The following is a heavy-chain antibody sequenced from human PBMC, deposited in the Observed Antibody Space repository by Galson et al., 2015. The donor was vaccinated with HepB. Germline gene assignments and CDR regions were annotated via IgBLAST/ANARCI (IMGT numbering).Heavy chain of an antibody. CDR2: IRSKAYGGTT. J-gene: IGHJ6*02. CDR3: TRDPSPAAGTPGSYYYYYGMDV. D-gene: IGHD6-13*01. CDR1: GFTFGDYA. V-gene: IGHV3-49*03. Sequence: SLRLSCAASGFTFGDYAMSWFRQAPGKGLEWVGFIRSKAYGGTTEYAASVKGGFTISRGDSKSIAYLQMNSLKTEDTAVYYCTRDPSPAAGTPGSYYYYYGMDVWGQGTTVTVSS.